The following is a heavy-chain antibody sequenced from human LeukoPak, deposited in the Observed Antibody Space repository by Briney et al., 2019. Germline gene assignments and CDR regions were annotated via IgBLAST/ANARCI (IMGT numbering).Heavy chain of an antibody. CDR1: GGSISPYY. V-gene: IGHV3-66*01. Sequence: ETLSLTCTVSGGSISPYYWSWVRQAPGKGLEWVSVIYSGGSTYYADSVKGRFTISRDNSKNTLYLQMNSLRAEDTAVYYCARDSSSSWYYFDLWGQGTLVTVSS. J-gene: IGHJ4*02. CDR2: IYSGGST. D-gene: IGHD6-13*01. CDR3: ARDSSSSWYYFDL.